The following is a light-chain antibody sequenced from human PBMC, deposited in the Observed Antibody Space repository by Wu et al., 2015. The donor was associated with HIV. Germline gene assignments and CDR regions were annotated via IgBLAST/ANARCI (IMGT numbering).Light chain of an antibody. CDR2: GAS. CDR3: QQYGSSPTWT. J-gene: IGKJ1*01. Sequence: EIVLTQSPGTLSLSPGERATLSCRASQSVSSSYLAWYQQKPGQAPRLLIYGASSRATGIPDRFSGSGSGTDFTLTISRLEPEDFAVYYCQQYGSSPTWTFGQGTKVKSN. V-gene: IGKV3-20*01. CDR1: QSVSSSY.